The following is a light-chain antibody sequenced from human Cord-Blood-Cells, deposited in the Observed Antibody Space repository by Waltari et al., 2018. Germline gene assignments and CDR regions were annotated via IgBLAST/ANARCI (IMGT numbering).Light chain of an antibody. J-gene: IGKJ2*01. CDR3: QQSYSTLMYT. CDR2: AAS. CDR1: QSISSY. Sequence: IQTTQSPSSLSPSVGARVTITCRASQSISSYLKWYQQKPGKAPKLLIYAASSLQSGVPSRFSGSGSGTDFTLTISRLQPEDFATYYCQQSYSTLMYTFGQGTKLEIK. V-gene: IGKV1-39*01.